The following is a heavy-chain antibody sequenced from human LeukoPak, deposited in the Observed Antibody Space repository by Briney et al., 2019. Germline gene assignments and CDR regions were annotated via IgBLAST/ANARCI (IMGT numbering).Heavy chain of an antibody. CDR2: IKQDGTEK. V-gene: IGHV3-7*03. J-gene: IGHJ4*02. D-gene: IGHD6-13*01. CDR3: ARDGSIAAAGTGY. CDR1: GFTFTTYW. Sequence: GESLRLSCAASGFTFTTYWMSWVRQAPGKGLEWVANIKQDGTEKYYVDSVKGRFTISRDNAKNSLYLQMNSLRVEDTAVYYCARDGSIAAAGTGYWGQGTLVTVSS.